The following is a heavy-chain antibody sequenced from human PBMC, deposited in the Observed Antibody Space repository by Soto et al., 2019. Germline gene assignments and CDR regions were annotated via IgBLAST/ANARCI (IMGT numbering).Heavy chain of an antibody. J-gene: IGHJ6*02. CDR3: XEEMSDYQLLPPYGMDV. Sequence: GGSLRLSCAASGFAFSSYAMTWVRQAPGQGLEWVSAISAGSGGSTYSADSVKGRFTISRDNSKNTLYLQMNSLRAEDTAVYYCXEEMSDYQLLPPYGMDVWGQGTTVTVSS. CDR2: ISAGSGGST. V-gene: IGHV3-23*01. D-gene: IGHD2-2*01. CDR1: GFAFSSYA.